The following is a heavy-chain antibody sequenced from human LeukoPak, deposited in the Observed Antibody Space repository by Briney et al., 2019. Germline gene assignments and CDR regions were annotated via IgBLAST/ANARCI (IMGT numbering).Heavy chain of an antibody. Sequence: PSETLSLTCTVSGGSVSSGSYYWSWIRQPPGKGLEWIGYIYYSGSTNYNPSLKSRVTISVDTSKNQFSLKLSSVTAADTAVYYCASCDYGDYRGVDYWGQGTLVTVSS. D-gene: IGHD4-17*01. CDR2: IYYSGST. V-gene: IGHV4-61*01. J-gene: IGHJ4*02. CDR1: GGSVSSGSYY. CDR3: ASCDYGDYRGVDY.